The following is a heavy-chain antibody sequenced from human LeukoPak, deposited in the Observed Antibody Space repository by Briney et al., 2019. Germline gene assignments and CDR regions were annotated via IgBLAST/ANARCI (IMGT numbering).Heavy chain of an antibody. V-gene: IGHV4-59*01. D-gene: IGHD3-10*01. CDR3: ARGWGYYDY. J-gene: IGHJ4*02. Sequence: PSETPSLTCTVSGGSISSYYWSWIRQPPGKGLEWIGYIYYSGSTNYNPSLKSRVTTSVDTSKNEFSLKLSSVTAADTAVYYCARGWGYYDYWGQGTLVTVSS. CDR2: IYYSGST. CDR1: GGSISSYY.